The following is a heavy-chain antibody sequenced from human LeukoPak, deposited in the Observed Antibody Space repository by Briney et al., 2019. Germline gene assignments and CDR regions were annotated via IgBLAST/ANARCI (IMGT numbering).Heavy chain of an antibody. CDR1: GFTFSSYG. V-gene: IGHV3-30*18. D-gene: IGHD6-6*01. J-gene: IGHJ5*02. CDR2: ISYDGGNK. Sequence: GGSLRLSCAASGFTFSSYGIHWVRQAPGKGLEWVAVISYDGGNKYYADSVKGRFTISRDNSKNTLYLQMNSLRAEDTAVYYCAKEGGQLVGNWFDPWGQGTLVTVSS. CDR3: AKEGGQLVGNWFDP.